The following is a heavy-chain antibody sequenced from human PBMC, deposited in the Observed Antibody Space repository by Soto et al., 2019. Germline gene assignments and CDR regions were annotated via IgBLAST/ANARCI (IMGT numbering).Heavy chain of an antibody. V-gene: IGHV3-7*03. Sequence: PGGSLRLSCAASGFTFSSYWMSWVRQAPGKGLEWVANIKQDGSEKYYVDSVKGRFTISRDNAKNSLYLQMNSLRAEDTAVYYRDRVRTTTTARRFYFDYWGQGTLVTVSS. CDR3: DRVRTTTTARRFYFDY. J-gene: IGHJ4*02. D-gene: IGHD6-6*01. CDR2: IKQDGSEK. CDR1: GFTFSSYW.